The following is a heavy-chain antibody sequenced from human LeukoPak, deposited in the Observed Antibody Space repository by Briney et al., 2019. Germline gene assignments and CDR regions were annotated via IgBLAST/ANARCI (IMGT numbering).Heavy chain of an antibody. D-gene: IGHD2-15*01. Sequence: SETLSLTCTVSGGSISSGSYYWSWIRQPAGTGLEWIGRIYTSGSTSYNPSLKSRVTISVDTSKNQFSLKLSSVTAADTAVYYCAGGTCSGGSCYSLGGIDYWGQGTLVTVSS. V-gene: IGHV4-61*02. J-gene: IGHJ4*02. CDR2: IYTSGST. CDR1: GGSISSGSYY. CDR3: AGGTCSGGSCYSLGGIDY.